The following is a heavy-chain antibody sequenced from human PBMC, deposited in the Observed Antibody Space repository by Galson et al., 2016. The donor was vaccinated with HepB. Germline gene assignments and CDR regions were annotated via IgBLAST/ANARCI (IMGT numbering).Heavy chain of an antibody. CDR3: AKQGYTYGFFNLRYCDY. CDR2: IYHSGST. Sequence: SETLSLTCAVSGGSISSSNWWTWVRQPPGKGLEWMGEIYHSGSTNYHPSLKSRVTISVDKSKNQFSLKLTSVTAADTAVYYCAKQGYTYGFFNLRYCDYWGQGTLVTVSS. V-gene: IGHV4-4*02. D-gene: IGHD5-18*01. CDR1: GGSISSSNW. J-gene: IGHJ4*02.